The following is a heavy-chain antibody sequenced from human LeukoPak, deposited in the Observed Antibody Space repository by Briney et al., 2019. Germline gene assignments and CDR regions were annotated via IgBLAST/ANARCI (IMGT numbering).Heavy chain of an antibody. CDR2: ISHSGST. Sequence: KPSETLSLTCSVSGGSINNFYWSWIRQPPGKGLEWIGTISHSGSTYYNPSLKSRVIISLDTSKNQFSLTLSSVTAADTAVYYCARPPGGGIYYVDAWGQGILVTVSS. V-gene: IGHV4-38-2*01. CDR1: GGSINNFY. D-gene: IGHD1-26*01. CDR3: ARPPGGGIYYVDA. J-gene: IGHJ5*02.